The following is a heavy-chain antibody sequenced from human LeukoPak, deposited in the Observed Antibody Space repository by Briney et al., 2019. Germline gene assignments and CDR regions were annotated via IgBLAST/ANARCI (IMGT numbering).Heavy chain of an antibody. Sequence: ASVKVSCKASGYTFTGYYMHWVRQAPGQGLEWMGRINPNSGGTNYAQKFQGRVTMTRGTSIGTAYMELSRLRSDDTAVYYCARARGYYDILTGYYRHYYYYMDVWGKGTTVTVSS. CDR3: ARARGYYDILTGYYRHYYYYMDV. CDR2: INPNSGGT. CDR1: GYTFTGYY. V-gene: IGHV1-2*06. D-gene: IGHD3-9*01. J-gene: IGHJ6*03.